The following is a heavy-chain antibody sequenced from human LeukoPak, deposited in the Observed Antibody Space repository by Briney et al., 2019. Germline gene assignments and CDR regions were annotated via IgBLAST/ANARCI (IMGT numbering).Heavy chain of an antibody. CDR3: ARVREWEEISGAIPDYFDY. Sequence: ASVEVSCXASGYTFTVHFMNWVRQAPEQGLVWVGWIKPKSGATAYAQKFQGRVTMTRDTAINTAYLELSSLTSDDTAVYYCARVREWEEISGAIPDYFDYWGQGTLITVSS. V-gene: IGHV1-2*02. CDR2: IKPKSGAT. CDR1: GYTFTVHF. D-gene: IGHD3-3*01. J-gene: IGHJ4*02.